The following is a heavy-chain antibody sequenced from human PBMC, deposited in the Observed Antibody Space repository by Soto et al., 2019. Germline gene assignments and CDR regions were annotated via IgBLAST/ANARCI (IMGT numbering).Heavy chain of an antibody. CDR2: IYHSGST. CDR3: ARGRRLGELSFVDFDY. V-gene: IGHV4-30-2*01. CDR1: GGSISSGGYS. D-gene: IGHD3-16*02. J-gene: IGHJ4*02. Sequence: LSLTCAVSGGSISSGGYSWSWIRQPPGKGLEWIGYIYHSGSTYYNPSLKSRVTISVDRSKNQFSLKLSSVTAADTAVYYCARGRRLGELSFVDFDYWGQGTLVTVSS.